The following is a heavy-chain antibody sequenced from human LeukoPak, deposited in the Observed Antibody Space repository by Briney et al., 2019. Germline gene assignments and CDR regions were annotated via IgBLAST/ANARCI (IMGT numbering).Heavy chain of an antibody. Sequence: GGSLRLSCAASGFTFSSYAMSWVRQAPGKGLEWVSAISGSGGSTYYADSVKGRFTISRDNSKNTLYLKMNSLRAEDTAVYYCARSLRSSSWYSFEYFQHWGQGTLVTVSS. CDR1: GFTFSSYA. V-gene: IGHV3-23*01. J-gene: IGHJ1*01. CDR2: ISGSGGST. CDR3: ARSLRSSSWYSFEYFQH. D-gene: IGHD6-13*01.